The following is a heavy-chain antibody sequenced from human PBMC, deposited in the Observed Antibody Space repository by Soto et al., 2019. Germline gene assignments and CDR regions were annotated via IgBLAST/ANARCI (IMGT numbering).Heavy chain of an antibody. V-gene: IGHV3-30-3*01. CDR3: ARDAPFPIRAAAGIRYGMDV. Sequence: QVQLVESGGGVVQPGRSLRLSCAASGFTFSSYAMHWVRQAPGKGLEWVAVISYDGSNKYYADSVKGRFTISRDNSKNTLYLQMNSLRAQDTAVYYCARDAPFPIRAAAGIRYGMDVWGQGTTVTVSS. D-gene: IGHD6-13*01. CDR1: GFTFSSYA. CDR2: ISYDGSNK. J-gene: IGHJ6*02.